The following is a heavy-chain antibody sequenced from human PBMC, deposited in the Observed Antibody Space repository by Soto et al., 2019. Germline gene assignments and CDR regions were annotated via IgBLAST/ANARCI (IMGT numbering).Heavy chain of an antibody. D-gene: IGHD3-10*01. CDR1: GYIFTSYG. Sequence: ASVKVSCKASGYIFTSYGISWVRQAPGQGLEWMGWISAYNGNTNYAQKLQGRVTMTTDTSTSTAYMELRSLRSDDTAVYYCARDSAGYNYGSGSYKSYFDYWGQ. J-gene: IGHJ4*02. CDR3: ARDSAGYNYGSGSYKSYFDY. V-gene: IGHV1-18*01. CDR2: ISAYNGNT.